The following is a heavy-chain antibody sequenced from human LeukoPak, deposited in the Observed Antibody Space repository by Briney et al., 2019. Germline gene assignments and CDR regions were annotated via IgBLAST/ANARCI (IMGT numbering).Heavy chain of an antibody. V-gene: IGHV3-13*01. Sequence: GGSLRLSCAASGFTFSSYWMHWVRQATGKGLEWVSAIGTAGDTYYPGSVKGRFTISRENAKNSLYLQMNSLRAGDTAVYYCARVSRMDYFDYWGQGTLVTVSS. J-gene: IGHJ4*02. D-gene: IGHD2-15*01. CDR2: IGTAGDT. CDR3: ARVSRMDYFDY. CDR1: GFTFSSYW.